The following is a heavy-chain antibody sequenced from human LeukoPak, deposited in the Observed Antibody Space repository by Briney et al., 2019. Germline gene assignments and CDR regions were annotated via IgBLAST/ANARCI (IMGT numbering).Heavy chain of an antibody. V-gene: IGHV1-2*06. Sequence: ASVKVSCKASGYTFTGYYMHWVRQAPGQGLEWMGRINPNSGGTNYAQKFQGRVTMTRDTSISTAYMELSRLRSDDTAVYYCARVRTGATGDWFDPWGRGTLVTVSS. D-gene: IGHD1-26*01. CDR2: INPNSGGT. J-gene: IGHJ5*02. CDR1: GYTFTGYY. CDR3: ARVRTGATGDWFDP.